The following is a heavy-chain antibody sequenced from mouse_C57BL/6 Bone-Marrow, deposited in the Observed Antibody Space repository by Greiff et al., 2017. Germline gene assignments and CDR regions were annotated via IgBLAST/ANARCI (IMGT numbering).Heavy chain of an antibody. CDR1: GYTFTDYY. CDR3: ARLDWEEGY. CDR2: INPYNGGT. Sequence: VQLQQSGPVLVKPGASVKMSCKASGYTFTDYYMNWVKQSHGKSLEWIGVINPYNGGTSYNQKFTGKATLTVDKSSSTAYMELNSLTSEDSAVYYCARLDWEEGYWGQGTTLTVSS. V-gene: IGHV1-19*01. J-gene: IGHJ2*01. D-gene: IGHD4-1*01.